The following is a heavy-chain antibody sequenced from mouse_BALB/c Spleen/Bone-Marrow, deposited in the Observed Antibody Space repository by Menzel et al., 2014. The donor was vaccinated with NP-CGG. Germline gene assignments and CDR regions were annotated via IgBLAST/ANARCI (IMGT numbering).Heavy chain of an antibody. CDR2: INPSTGHT. CDR3: ARSGGGYDGFAY. V-gene: IGHV1-7*01. CDR1: GNTFTSYW. D-gene: IGHD2-2*01. Sequence: QVQLQQSGAELAKPGASVKMSCKASGNTFTSYWMHWVKQRPGQGLEWIGYINPSTGHTEYNQKFKDKATLTADKSSSTAYMQLSSLTSEDSAVYYCARSGGGYDGFAYWGQGTLVTVSA. J-gene: IGHJ3*01.